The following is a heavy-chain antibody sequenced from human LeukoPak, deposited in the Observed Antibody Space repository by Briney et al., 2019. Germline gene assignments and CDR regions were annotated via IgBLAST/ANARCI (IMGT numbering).Heavy chain of an antibody. J-gene: IGHJ5*02. Sequence: ASVKVSCKVSGYTLTELSMHRVRQAPGKGLEWMGGFDPEDGETIYAQKFQGRVTITADESTSTAYMELSSLRSEDTAVYYCVRVQDGYNSSWLDPWGQGTLVTVSS. CDR2: FDPEDGET. CDR1: GYTLTELS. CDR3: VRVQDGYNSSWLDP. D-gene: IGHD5-24*01. V-gene: IGHV1-24*01.